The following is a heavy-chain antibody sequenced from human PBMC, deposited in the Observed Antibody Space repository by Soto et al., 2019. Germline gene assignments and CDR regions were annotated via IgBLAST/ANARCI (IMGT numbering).Heavy chain of an antibody. CDR2: IIPIFSTA. CDR1: GGTFSSYA. V-gene: IGHV1-69*01. CDR3: ARGLVVVAAPSYYYDGMDV. Sequence: QVQLVQSGAEVKKPGSSVKVSCKASGGTFSSYAISWVRQAPGQGLEWMGAIIPIFSTANYAQKFQGRVTITADESTSTAYMELSSLRSEDTAVYYCARGLVVVAAPSYYYDGMDVCGQGTTVTVSS. D-gene: IGHD2-15*01. J-gene: IGHJ6*02.